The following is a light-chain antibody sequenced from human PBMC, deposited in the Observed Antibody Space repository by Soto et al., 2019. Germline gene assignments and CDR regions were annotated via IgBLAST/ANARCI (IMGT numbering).Light chain of an antibody. V-gene: IGLV2-11*01. CDR2: DVS. CDR1: SSDVGGYNY. J-gene: IGLJ1*01. CDR3: CSYAGSRYV. Sequence: QSALTQPRSVSGSPGQSVTISCTGTSSDVGGYNYVSWYQQHPGKAPKHMIYDVSKRPSGVPDRFSGSKSGNTASLTISGLQAKDEADYYCCSYAGSRYVFGTGTKLTVL.